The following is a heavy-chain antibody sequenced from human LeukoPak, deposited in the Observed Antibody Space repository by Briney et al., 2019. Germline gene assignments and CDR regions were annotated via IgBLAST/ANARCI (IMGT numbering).Heavy chain of an antibody. D-gene: IGHD2-15*01. CDR3: AKDLYCSGGSCYPDYYYGMDV. V-gene: IGHV3-23*01. J-gene: IGHJ6*02. Sequence: GGSLRLSCAASGFTFSSYAMSWVRQAPGKGLEWVSAISGSGGSTYYADSVKGRFTISRDNSKNTLYLQMNSLRAEDTAVYYCAKDLYCSGGSCYPDYYYGMDVWGQGTTVTVSS. CDR2: ISGSGGST. CDR1: GFTFSSYA.